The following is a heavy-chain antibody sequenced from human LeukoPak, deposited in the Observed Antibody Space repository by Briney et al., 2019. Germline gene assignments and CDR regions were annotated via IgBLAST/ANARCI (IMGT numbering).Heavy chain of an antibody. D-gene: IGHD2-2*01. J-gene: IGHJ4*02. V-gene: IGHV3-7*01. CDR3: ARDMGEYQLLSSPFDY. Sequence: PGGSLRLSCAASGFPFSSYWMAWVRQAPGKGLEWVASIKQDGGETFYVDSVKGRFTISRDNAKNSLYLQMNSLRAEDTAVYYCARDMGEYQLLSSPFDYWGQGTLVTVSS. CDR1: GFPFSSYW. CDR2: IKQDGGET.